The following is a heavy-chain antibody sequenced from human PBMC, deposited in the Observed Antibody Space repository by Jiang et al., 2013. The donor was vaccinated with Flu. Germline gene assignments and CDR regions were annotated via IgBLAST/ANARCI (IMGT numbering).Heavy chain of an antibody. CDR3: ARGVIHGSGSYYPYYYYYGMDV. CDR2: IYNNGST. V-gene: IGHV4-59*01. Sequence: LLKPSETLSLTCSISGGSMSSYYWSWIRQPPGKGLQWIGYIYNNGSTNYNPSLKSRVTISVDTSKNQFSLKLSSVTAADTAVYYCARGVIHGSGSYYPYYYYYGMDVWGQGTTVTVSS. CDR1: GGSMSSYY. D-gene: IGHD3-10*01. J-gene: IGHJ6*02.